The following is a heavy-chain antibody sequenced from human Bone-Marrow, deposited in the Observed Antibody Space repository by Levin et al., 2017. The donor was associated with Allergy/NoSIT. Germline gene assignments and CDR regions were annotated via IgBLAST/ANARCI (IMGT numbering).Heavy chain of an antibody. Sequence: PGGSLRLSCAASGFTFSSYALSWVRQAPGRGLEWVSIIVGSDSTYYADSVKGHFTISRDNSKNTLYLQLNSLRAEDTAVYYCAKGALAVAGKYYFDYWGQGTLVTVSS. CDR2: IVGSDST. CDR1: GFTFSSYA. CDR3: AKGALAVAGKYYFDY. V-gene: IGHV3-23*01. J-gene: IGHJ4*02. D-gene: IGHD6-19*01.